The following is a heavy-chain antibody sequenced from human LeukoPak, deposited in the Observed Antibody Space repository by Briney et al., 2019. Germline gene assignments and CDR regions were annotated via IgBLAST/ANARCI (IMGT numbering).Heavy chain of an antibody. V-gene: IGHV3-30*01. CDR3: ARSSTGDCSSTSCRLY. CDR2: ISYDGSNK. D-gene: IGHD2-2*01. J-gene: IGHJ4*02. Sequence: GRSLRLSCAASRFTFSSYAMHWVRQAPGKGLEWVAVISYDGSNKYYADSVKGRFTISRDNSKNTLYLQMNSLRAEDTAVYYCARSSTGDCSSTSCRLYWGQGTLVTVSS. CDR1: RFTFSSYA.